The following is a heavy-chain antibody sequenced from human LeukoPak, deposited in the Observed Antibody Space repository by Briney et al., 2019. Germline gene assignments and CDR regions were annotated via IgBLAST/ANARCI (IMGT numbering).Heavy chain of an antibody. D-gene: IGHD2-15*01. CDR1: GFTFSYYA. CDR3: ARSCSGGTCYEGGDY. V-gene: IGHV3-30*04. Sequence: GGSLRLPCAASGFTFSYYAFHWVRQAPGKGLEWVAIISYDGSLKYYADSVKDRFTISRDNSKNTLYLQMNSLRAEDTAVYYCARSCSGGTCYEGGDYWGQGTLVTVSS. CDR2: ISYDGSLK. J-gene: IGHJ4*02.